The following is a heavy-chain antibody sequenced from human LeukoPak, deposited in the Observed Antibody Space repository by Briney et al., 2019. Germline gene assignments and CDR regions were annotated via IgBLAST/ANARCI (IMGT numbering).Heavy chain of an antibody. CDR1: GYTFTSYD. D-gene: IGHD3-3*01. J-gene: IGHJ6*02. CDR2: MNPNSGNT. V-gene: IGHV1-8*01. CDR3: ARDPSPSRFLEWLGSYYYYGMDV. Sequence: GASVKVSCKASGYTFTSYDINWVRQATGQGLEWMGWMNPNSGNTGYAQKFQGRVTMTRNTSISTAYMELSSLRSEDTAVYYCARDPSPSRFLEWLGSYYYYGMDVWGQGTTVTASS.